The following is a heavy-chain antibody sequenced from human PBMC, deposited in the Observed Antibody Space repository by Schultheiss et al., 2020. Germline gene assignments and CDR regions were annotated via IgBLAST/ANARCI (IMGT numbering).Heavy chain of an antibody. CDR1: GFTFSSYA. D-gene: IGHD6-19*01. J-gene: IGHJ4*02. Sequence: GESLKISCAASGFTFSSYAMHWVRQAPGKGLEWVAVISYDGSNKYYADSVKGRFTISRDNSKNTLYLQMNSLRAEDTAVYYCARDVIGYSSGWEGGYFDYWGQGTLVTVSS. CDR2: ISYDGSNK. V-gene: IGHV3-30-3*01. CDR3: ARDVIGYSSGWEGGYFDY.